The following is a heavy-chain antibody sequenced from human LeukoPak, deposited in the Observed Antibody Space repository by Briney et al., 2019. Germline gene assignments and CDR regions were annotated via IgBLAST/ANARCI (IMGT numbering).Heavy chain of an antibody. J-gene: IGHJ4*02. V-gene: IGHV6-1*01. CDR2: TYYRSKWYN. D-gene: IGHD2-8*01. CDR1: GDSVSSNSAA. CDR3: ARGVWGLGNFDY. Sequence: SQTLSLTCAISGDSVSSNSAAWNWIRQSPSRGLEWLGRTYYRSKWYNDYAVSVKSRITINPDTSKNQFSLKLSSVTAADTAVYYCARGVWGLGNFDYWGQGTLVTVSS.